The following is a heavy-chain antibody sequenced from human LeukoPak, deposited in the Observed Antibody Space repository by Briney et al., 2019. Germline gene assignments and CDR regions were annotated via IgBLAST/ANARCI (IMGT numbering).Heavy chain of an antibody. D-gene: IGHD3-22*01. V-gene: IGHV3-48*04. J-gene: IGHJ4*02. Sequence: GGSLRLSCAASGFTFSSYSMNWVRQAPGKGLEWVSYISSSSSTIYYADSVKGRFTISRDNAKNSLYLQMNSLRAEDTAVYYCAGTTYYYDSSGYDPIDYWGQGTLVTVSS. CDR3: AGTTYYYDSSGYDPIDY. CDR1: GFTFSSYS. CDR2: ISSSSSTI.